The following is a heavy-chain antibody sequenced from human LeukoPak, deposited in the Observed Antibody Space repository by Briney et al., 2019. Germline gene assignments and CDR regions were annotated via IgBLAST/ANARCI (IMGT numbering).Heavy chain of an antibody. V-gene: IGHV3-7*01. CDR1: GFTFSSYW. CDR3: ARNLGILGIAAAEADY. J-gene: IGHJ4*02. Sequence: GGSLRLSCAASGFTFSSYWMSWVRQAPGKGLEWVANIKQDGSEKYYVDSVKGRFTISRDNAKNSLYLQMNSLRAEDTAVYYCARNLGILGIAAAEADYWGQGTLVTVSS. CDR2: IKQDGSEK. D-gene: IGHD6-13*01.